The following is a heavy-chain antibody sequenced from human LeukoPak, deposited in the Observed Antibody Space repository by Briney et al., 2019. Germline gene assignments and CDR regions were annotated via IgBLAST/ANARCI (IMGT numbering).Heavy chain of an antibody. D-gene: IGHD6-13*01. V-gene: IGHV3-30*18. J-gene: IGHJ4*02. CDR2: ISYDGSNK. CDR1: GFTFSSYG. CDR3: AKAEAAADPDGSFGY. Sequence: GGSLRLSCAASGFTFSSYGMHWVRQAPGKGLEWVAVISYDGSNKYYADSVKGRFTISRDNSKNTLYLQMNSLRAEDTAVYYYAKAEAAADPDGSFGYWGQGTLVTVSS.